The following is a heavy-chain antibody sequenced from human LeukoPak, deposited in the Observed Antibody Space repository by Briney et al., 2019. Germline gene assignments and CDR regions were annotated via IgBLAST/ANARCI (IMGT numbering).Heavy chain of an antibody. CDR2: ICGSGGST. V-gene: IGHV3-23*01. CDR1: GFTFSSYA. CDR3: AKGTRSDYYYYYGMDV. J-gene: IGHJ6*02. Sequence: GGSLRLSCAASGFTFSSYAMSWVRQAPGKGLEWVSAICGSGGSTYYADSVKGRFTISRDNSKNTLYLQMNSLRAEDTAVYYCAKGTRSDYYYYYGMDVWGQGTTVTVSS. D-gene: IGHD3-10*01.